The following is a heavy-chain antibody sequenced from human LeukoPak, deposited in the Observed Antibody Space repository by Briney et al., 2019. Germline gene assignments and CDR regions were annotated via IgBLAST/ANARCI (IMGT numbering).Heavy chain of an antibody. D-gene: IGHD6-13*01. CDR1: GFTFSSYA. V-gene: IGHV3-23*01. J-gene: IGHJ4*02. Sequence: GGSLRLSCAASGFTFSSYAMSWVRQAPGKGLEWVSAISGSGGSTYYADSVKGRFTISRDNSKNMLYLQMNSLRAEDTAVYYCAKDTRQLVPKGVDYWGQGTLVTVSS. CDR3: AKDTRQLVPKGVDY. CDR2: ISGSGGST.